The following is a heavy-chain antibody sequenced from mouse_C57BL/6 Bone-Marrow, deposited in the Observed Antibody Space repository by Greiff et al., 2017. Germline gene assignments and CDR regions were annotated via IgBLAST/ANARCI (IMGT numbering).Heavy chain of an antibody. CDR3: AREGISYDYEGGFAY. Sequence: VQLQQPGAELVMPGASVKLSCKASGYTFTSSWMHWVKQRPGQGLEWIGEIDPSDSYTNYNQKFKGKSTLTVDQSSSTAYMQISSLTSDGAAVYDCAREGISYDYEGGFAYWGQGTLVTVSA. CDR1: GYTFTSSW. D-gene: IGHD2-4*01. J-gene: IGHJ3*01. V-gene: IGHV1-69*01. CDR2: IDPSDSYT.